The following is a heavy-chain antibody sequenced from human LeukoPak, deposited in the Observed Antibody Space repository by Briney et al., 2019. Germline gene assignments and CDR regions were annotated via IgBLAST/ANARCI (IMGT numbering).Heavy chain of an antibody. D-gene: IGHD1-26*01. CDR2: IGAGGAKI. J-gene: IGHJ4*02. Sequence: GGSLRLSCVASEFIFSDYWMSWVRQAPGKGLEWVAAIGAGGAKIYYADSVKGRFTNSRDNSKNTLYLQMDTLRAEDTAVYYCARARQAGQWAPFDYWGQGTLVTVSS. CDR1: EFIFSDYW. CDR3: ARARQAGQWAPFDY. V-gene: IGHV3-23*01.